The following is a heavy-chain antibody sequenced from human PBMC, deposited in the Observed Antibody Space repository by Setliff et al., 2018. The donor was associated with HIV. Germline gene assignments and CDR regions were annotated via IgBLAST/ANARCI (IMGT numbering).Heavy chain of an antibody. V-gene: IGHV3-33*08. CDR1: GFTFSSYG. Sequence: PGGSLRLSCAASGFTFSSYGMHWVRQAPGKGLEWVAVIWYDGSNKYYADSVKGRFTISRDNSKNTLYLQMNSLRAEDTAVYYCAKGYGDSTWAHYYYYMDVWGKGTTVTVTS. CDR2: IWYDGSNK. CDR3: AKGYGDSTWAHYYYYMDV. D-gene: IGHD4-17*01. J-gene: IGHJ6*03.